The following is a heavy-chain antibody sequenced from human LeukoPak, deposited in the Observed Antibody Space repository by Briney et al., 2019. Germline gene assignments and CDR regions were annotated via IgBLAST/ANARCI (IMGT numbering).Heavy chain of an antibody. CDR1: GGSISSYY. Sequence: SETLSLTCTVPGGSISSYYWSWIRQPPGKGLEWIGYIYYSGSTNYNPSLKSRVTISVDTSKNQISLKLSSVTAADTAVYYCARDRWFDPWGQGTLVTVSS. CDR2: IYYSGST. CDR3: ARDRWFDP. J-gene: IGHJ5*02. V-gene: IGHV4-59*01.